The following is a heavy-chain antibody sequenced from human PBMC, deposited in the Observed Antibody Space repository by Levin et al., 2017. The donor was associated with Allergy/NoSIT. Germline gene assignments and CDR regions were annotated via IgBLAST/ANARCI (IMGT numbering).Heavy chain of an antibody. V-gene: IGHV4-59*01. D-gene: IGHD6-13*01. CDR1: GGSISSYY. CDR2: IYYSGST. J-gene: IGHJ6*03. Sequence: SQTLSLTCTVSGGSISSYYWSWIRQPPGKGLEWIGYIYYSGSTNYNPSLKSRVTISVDTSKNQFSLKLSSVTAADTAVYYCARQIAAAGTDYYYYYMDVWGKGTTVTVSS. CDR3: ARQIAAAGTDYYYYYMDV.